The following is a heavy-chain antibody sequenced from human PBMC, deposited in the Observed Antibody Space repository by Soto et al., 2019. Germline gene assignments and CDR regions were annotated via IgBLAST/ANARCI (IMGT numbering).Heavy chain of an antibody. Sequence: QLLLQESGPGLVKPSETLSLTCTVSGGSSSSTSYYWGWIRQPPGKGLEWIGSIYSSGNTYYNPYLKSRVTISVDTSKSHLSLKLSSVTAADTAVYYCAGQSYESRGYYYAYWRQGTLVTVSS. CDR2: IYSSGNT. CDR1: GGSSSSTSYY. V-gene: IGHV4-39*01. CDR3: AGQSYESRGYYYAY. J-gene: IGHJ4*02. D-gene: IGHD3-22*01.